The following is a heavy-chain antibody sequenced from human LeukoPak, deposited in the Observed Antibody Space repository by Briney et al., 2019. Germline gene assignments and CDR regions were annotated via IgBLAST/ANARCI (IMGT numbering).Heavy chain of an antibody. CDR3: ARKRRYSSSRAEEGDAFDI. Sequence: SETLSLTCTVSGGSISSYYWSWIRQPAGKGLEWIGRIYTSGSTNYNPSLKSRVTMSVDTSKNQFSLKLSSVTAADTAVYYCARKRRYSSSRAEEGDAFDIWGQGTMVTVSS. J-gene: IGHJ3*02. CDR2: IYTSGST. CDR1: GGSISSYY. V-gene: IGHV4-4*07. D-gene: IGHD6-13*01.